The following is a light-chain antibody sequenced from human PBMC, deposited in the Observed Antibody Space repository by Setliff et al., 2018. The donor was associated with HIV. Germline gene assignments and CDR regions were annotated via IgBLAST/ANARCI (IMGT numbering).Light chain of an antibody. CDR1: SSDVGTYNL. J-gene: IGLJ1*01. V-gene: IGLV2-23*02. CDR2: EVS. Sequence: LAQPASVSGSPGQSITISCTGTSSDVGTYNLVSWYQQHPGKAPKLMIYEVSKRPSGVSNRFSGSKSGNTASLTISGLQAEDEADYYCCSYAGSYVFGTGTKVTVL. CDR3: CSYAGSYV.